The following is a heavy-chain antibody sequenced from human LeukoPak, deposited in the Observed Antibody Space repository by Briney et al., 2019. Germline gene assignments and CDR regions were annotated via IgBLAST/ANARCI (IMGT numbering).Heavy chain of an antibody. J-gene: IGHJ6*02. CDR1: GLSFSRYW. D-gene: IGHD2-2*01. V-gene: IGHV3-7*01. CDR2: INQDGSEK. CDR3: GLYSSSQTAMDV. Sequence: GGSLRLSCAASGLSFSRYWMSWVRQAPGKGLGWVANINQDGSEKYYVDSVKGRFTTSRDKAKNSLYMQMNSLRAEDTAVYYCGLYSSSQTAMDVWGQGTAVTVSS.